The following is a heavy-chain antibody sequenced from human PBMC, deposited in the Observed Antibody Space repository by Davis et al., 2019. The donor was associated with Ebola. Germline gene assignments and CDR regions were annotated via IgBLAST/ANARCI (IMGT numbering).Heavy chain of an antibody. CDR1: GGSFSGHY. J-gene: IGHJ4*02. CDR3: ARTTRASGWFLDY. V-gene: IGHV4-34*01. Sequence: MPSETLSLTCAVYGGSFSGHYWSWIRQPPGKGLEWIGEITHGGRTNYSPSLKSRVTMSIDTSKNQFSLKLSSVTAADTAVYYCARTTRASGWFLDYWGQGALVTVSS. CDR2: ITHGGRT. D-gene: IGHD6-19*01.